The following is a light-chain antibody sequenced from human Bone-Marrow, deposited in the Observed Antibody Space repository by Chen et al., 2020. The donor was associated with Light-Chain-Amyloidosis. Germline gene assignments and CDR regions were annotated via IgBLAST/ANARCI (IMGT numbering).Light chain of an antibody. CDR1: QSISSY. Sequence: DIQMTQSPSSLSASVGDRVTITCRASQSISSYLNWYQQKPGKAPKLLIYAASSLQSGVPSRFSCSRSGTDFNLTISSLQPEDFATYYCQRSYSTPLAFRVRTKVEIK. J-gene: IGKJ4*01. V-gene: IGKV1-39*01. CDR3: QRSYSTPLA. CDR2: AAS.